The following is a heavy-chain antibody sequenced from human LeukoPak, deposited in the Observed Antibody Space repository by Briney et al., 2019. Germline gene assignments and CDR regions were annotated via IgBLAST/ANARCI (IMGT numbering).Heavy chain of an antibody. CDR1: GGSISSSSYY. J-gene: IGHJ5*02. V-gene: IGHV4-39*07. CDR3: ARDGGGGYFWFDP. D-gene: IGHD2-21*01. Sequence: SETLSLTCTVSGGSISSSSYYWGWIRQPPGKGLEWIGSIYYSGSTYYNPSLKSRVTISVDTSKNQFSLKLSSVTAADTAVYYCARDGGGGYFWFDPWGQGTLVTVSS. CDR2: IYYSGST.